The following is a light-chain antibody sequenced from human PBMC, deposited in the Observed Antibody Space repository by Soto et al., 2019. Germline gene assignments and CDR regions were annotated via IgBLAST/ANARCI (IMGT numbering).Light chain of an antibody. CDR1: QDINNF. CDR2: DAY. Sequence: DIQMTQSPSSLSASVGDRITITCQASQDINNFLTWYQQKPGKATKVLIYDAYKLERGVPPRFSGSGSGTDFTFTIISLQPEDIATYDCQQYDRLPITFGQETRLEIK. CDR3: QQYDRLPIT. J-gene: IGKJ5*01. V-gene: IGKV1-33*01.